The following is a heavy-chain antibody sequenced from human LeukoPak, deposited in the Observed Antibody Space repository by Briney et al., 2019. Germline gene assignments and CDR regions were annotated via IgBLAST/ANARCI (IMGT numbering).Heavy chain of an antibody. CDR1: GYTFTNFG. V-gene: IGHV1-18*01. Sequence: ASVKVSCKTSGYTFTNFGISWVRQAPGQGLEWMGWTSAYNGNTNYAQNLRGRVTMIIDRSTSTVYMELRSLRSDDAAVYYCARDATDAAYTPMNDYWGQGTLVTVSS. J-gene: IGHJ4*02. D-gene: IGHD2-15*01. CDR3: ARDATDAAYTPMNDY. CDR2: TSAYNGNT.